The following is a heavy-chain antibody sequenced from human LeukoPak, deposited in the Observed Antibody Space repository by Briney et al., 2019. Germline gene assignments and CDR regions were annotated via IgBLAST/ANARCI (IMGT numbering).Heavy chain of an antibody. CDR2: IKKEGSEE. Sequence: GGSLRLSCAASGFIFSSYWMSWVRQAPGKGLEWVANIKKEGSEEVYVDSVKGRFTIPRDNAKNSLFLQMNTLRAEDTAVYYCARDPYSSTWSYGMDVWGQGTTVTVSS. V-gene: IGHV3-7*05. D-gene: IGHD6-6*01. J-gene: IGHJ6*02. CDR3: ARDPYSSTWSYGMDV. CDR1: GFIFSSYW.